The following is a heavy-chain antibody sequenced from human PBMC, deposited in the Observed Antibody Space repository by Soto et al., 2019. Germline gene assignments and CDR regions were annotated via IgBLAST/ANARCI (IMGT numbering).Heavy chain of an antibody. CDR3: ARKSRASIEAAVNRGYYYYGMDV. CDR1: GGTFSSYA. D-gene: IGHD6-13*01. V-gene: IGHV1-69*01. CDR2: VIPIFGTA. Sequence: QVQLVQSGAEVKKPGSSVKVSCKASGGTFSSYAISWGRQAPGQGLEWLGGVIPIFGTANYAQKFQGRVPFTGDSHTSTAYIARSSLRSEVTAGYYCARKSRASIEAAVNRGYYYYGMDVWGQGTTVTVSS. J-gene: IGHJ6*02.